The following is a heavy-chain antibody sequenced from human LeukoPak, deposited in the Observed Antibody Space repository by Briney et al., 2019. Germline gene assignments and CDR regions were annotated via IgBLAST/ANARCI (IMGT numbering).Heavy chain of an antibody. CDR2: INHSGST. J-gene: IGHJ4*02. CDR3: AREREEIMDTAMAI. CDR1: GGSFSGYY. V-gene: IGHV4-34*01. D-gene: IGHD5-18*01. Sequence: SETLSLTCAVYGGSFSGYYWSWIRQPPGKGLEWIGEINHSGSTNYNPSLKSRVTISVDTSKNQFSLKLSSVTAADTAVYYCAREREEIMDTAMAIWGQGTLVTVSS.